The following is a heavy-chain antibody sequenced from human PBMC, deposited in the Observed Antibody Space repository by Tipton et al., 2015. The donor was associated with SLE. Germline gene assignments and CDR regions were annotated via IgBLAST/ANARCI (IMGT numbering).Heavy chain of an antibody. CDR1: GGSLSGDTYY. CDR2: IFTSGNT. J-gene: IGHJ6*02. V-gene: IGHV4-61*02. Sequence: TLSLTCTVSGGSLSGDTYYWSWIRQPAGEGLEWIGRIFTSGNTNYNPSPKSRVTISVDKSKNQFSLKLTSVTAADTAVYYCARWIPLTGINVWGQGATVTVSS. D-gene: IGHD5-18*01. CDR3: ARWIPLTGINV.